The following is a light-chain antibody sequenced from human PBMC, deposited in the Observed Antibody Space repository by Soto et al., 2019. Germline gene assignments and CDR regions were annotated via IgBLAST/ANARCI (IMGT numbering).Light chain of an antibody. V-gene: IGKV1-9*01. J-gene: IGKJ5*01. Sequence: DIQMAQSPSSLYASIGDRVTITCRASQSISSYLNWYQQKPGEAPKLLIYAASTLQSGVPPRFSGSGSGTEFTLTISSLQPEDFASYYCQKLDNFPLTFGQGTRLEIK. CDR2: AAS. CDR1: QSISSY. CDR3: QKLDNFPLT.